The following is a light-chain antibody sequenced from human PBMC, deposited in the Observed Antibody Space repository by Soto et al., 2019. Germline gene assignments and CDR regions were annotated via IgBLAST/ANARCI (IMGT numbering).Light chain of an antibody. CDR3: QQYAAIPWT. V-gene: IGKV3D-15*01. CDR2: NTY. CDR1: QSVSSN. J-gene: IGKJ1*01. Sequence: EIVMTQSPATLSVSPGDRVTLSCRASQSVSSNLAWYQQKPGQAPRLLIYNTYFRAAGIPDRFSGSGSGTDFTLTINRLEPADFAVYHCQQYAAIPWTFGRGTTVEMK.